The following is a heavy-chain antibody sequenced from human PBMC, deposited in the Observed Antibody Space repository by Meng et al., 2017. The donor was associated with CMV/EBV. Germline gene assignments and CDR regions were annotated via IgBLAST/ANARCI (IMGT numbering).Heavy chain of an antibody. CDR2: SDWDDDK. V-gene: IGHV2-70D*14. Sequence: SGPTLVKPTQTLTLTCTFSGFSLSTSGMRVSWIRQPPGKALEWLARSDWDDDKFYSTSLKTRLTISKDTSKNQVVLTMTNMDPVDTATYYCARINELNLDYWGQGTLVTVSS. J-gene: IGHJ4*02. CDR3: ARINELNLDY. CDR1: GFSLSTSGMR. D-gene: IGHD1-1*01.